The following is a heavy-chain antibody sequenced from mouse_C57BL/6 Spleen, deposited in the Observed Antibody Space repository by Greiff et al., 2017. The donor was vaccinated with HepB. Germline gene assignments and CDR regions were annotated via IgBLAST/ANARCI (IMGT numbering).Heavy chain of an antibody. CDR1: GYTFTDYY. Sequence: VQLQQSGPELVKPGASVKISCKASGYTFTDYYMNWVKQSHGKSLEWIGDINPNNGGTSYNQKFKGKATLTVDKSSSTAYMELRSLTSEDSAVYYCARYGGWGFDVWGTGTTVTVSS. CDR2: INPNNGGT. D-gene: IGHD1-1*02. V-gene: IGHV1-26*01. J-gene: IGHJ1*03. CDR3: ARYGGWGFDV.